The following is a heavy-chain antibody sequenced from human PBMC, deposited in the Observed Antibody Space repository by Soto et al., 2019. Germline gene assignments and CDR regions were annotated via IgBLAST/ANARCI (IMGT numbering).Heavy chain of an antibody. Sequence: ETLSLTCAVYGGSFSGYYWSWIRHPPGKVLEWIGEINHSGSTNYNPSLKSRVTISVDTSKNQFSLKLSSVTAADTAVYYCASLSSSWYNWFDPWGQRTLVTVSS. V-gene: IGHV4-34*01. CDR2: INHSGST. CDR3: ASLSSSWYNWFDP. D-gene: IGHD6-13*01. CDR1: GGSFSGYY. J-gene: IGHJ5*02.